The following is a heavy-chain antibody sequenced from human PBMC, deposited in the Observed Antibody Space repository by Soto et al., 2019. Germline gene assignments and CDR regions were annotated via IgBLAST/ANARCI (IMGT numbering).Heavy chain of an antibody. CDR2: ISDSGSTI. CDR3: ARGRVVSAIVFDY. V-gene: IGHV3-11*01. Sequence: PGGSLRLSCAASGFTFNDYYMSWVRQAPGKGLEHISYISDSGSTIYYAASVKGRFTISRDNAKNSLSLQMNSLRGDDTAVYYCARGRVVSAIVFDYWGQGTLVTVSS. D-gene: IGHD2-21*01. CDR1: GFTFNDYY. J-gene: IGHJ4*02.